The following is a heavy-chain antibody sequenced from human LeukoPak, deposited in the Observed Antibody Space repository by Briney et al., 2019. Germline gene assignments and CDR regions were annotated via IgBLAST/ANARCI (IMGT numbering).Heavy chain of an antibody. CDR2: ISFSGGNT. CDR1: GFTFRDSA. V-gene: IGHV3-23*01. Sequence: GGSLRLSCAASGFTFRDSAMSWVRQAPGKGLEWVSLISFSGGNTYYTDSVKGRFTISRDNSKGTMYLQMNSLRAEDTAIYYCAKGDEVFDSWGQGTLVTVSS. J-gene: IGHJ4*02. CDR3: AKGDEVFDS.